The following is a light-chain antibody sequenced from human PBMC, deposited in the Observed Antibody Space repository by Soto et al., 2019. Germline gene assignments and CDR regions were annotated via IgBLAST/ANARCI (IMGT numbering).Light chain of an antibody. V-gene: IGKV3-20*01. Sequence: ETVLTQSPGTLSLSPGERATLSCRASQSVSSNYLAWYQHKPGQAPRLLIYGASTRATGIPDRFSGSGSGTDFTRTISRLEPEDFAVYYCQQFGRSPPSWTFGQGTEVEIK. CDR3: QQFGRSPPSWT. CDR2: GAS. J-gene: IGKJ1*01. CDR1: QSVSSNY.